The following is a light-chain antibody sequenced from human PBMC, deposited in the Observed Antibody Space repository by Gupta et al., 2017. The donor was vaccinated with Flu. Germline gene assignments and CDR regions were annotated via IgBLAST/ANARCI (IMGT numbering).Light chain of an antibody. V-gene: IGLV3-19*01. Sequence: SSELTQDPAVSVALGQTVRITCQGDSLRSYYASWYQQKPGQAPVLVIYGKNNRPSGIPDRFSGSSSGNTAYLTITGAQAEDEADYYCNSRDSSGNQWVFGGGTKLT. CDR1: SLRSYY. CDR2: GKN. CDR3: NSRDSSGNQWV. J-gene: IGLJ3*02.